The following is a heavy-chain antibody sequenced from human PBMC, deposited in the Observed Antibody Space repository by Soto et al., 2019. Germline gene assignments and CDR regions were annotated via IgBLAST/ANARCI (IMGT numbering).Heavy chain of an antibody. CDR1: GFTFSDYY. J-gene: IGHJ6*02. V-gene: IGHV3-11*01. Sequence: GGSLRLSCAASGFTFSDYYMSWIRQAPGKGLEWVSYISSSGSTIYYADSVKGRFTISRDNAKNSLYLQMNSLRAEDTAVYYCARDTTRGDDYVWGSYRLSGYGMDVWGQGTTVTVSS. CDR2: ISSSGSTI. D-gene: IGHD3-16*02. CDR3: ARDTTRGDDYVWGSYRLSGYGMDV.